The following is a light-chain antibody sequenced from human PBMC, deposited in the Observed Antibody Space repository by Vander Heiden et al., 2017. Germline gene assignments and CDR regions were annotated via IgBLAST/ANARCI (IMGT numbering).Light chain of an antibody. Sequence: DIQMTPPPFTLPASDADRPTIPCRAMPSTRQWSAWYQQKPGRAPKRLIYKASTLRSGVTLRCSGSRSGTEFTLTISSLQPDDFATYYCRQYDSYSPVTFGGGTKVEIK. CDR3: RQYDSYSPVT. CDR2: KAS. V-gene: IGKV1-5*03. J-gene: IGKJ4*01. CDR1: PSTRQW.